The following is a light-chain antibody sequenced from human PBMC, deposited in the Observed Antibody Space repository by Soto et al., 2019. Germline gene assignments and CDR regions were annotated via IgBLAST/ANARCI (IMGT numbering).Light chain of an antibody. V-gene: IGKV1-5*01. CDR3: QQFNSYSPGA. Sequence: DIQMTQSPSTLSASVGDRVTITFRASQSISSRLDWYQQKPGKAPKLLSYDAYSLESGVPSTFSCSGSGTEFTLTIISVQPDDFATYYYQQFNSYSPGAFGQGTKVEIK. CDR2: DAY. J-gene: IGKJ1*01. CDR1: QSISSR.